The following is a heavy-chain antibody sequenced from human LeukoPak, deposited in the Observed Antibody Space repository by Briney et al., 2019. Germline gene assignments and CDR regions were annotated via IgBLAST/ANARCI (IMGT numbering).Heavy chain of an antibody. CDR1: GFTFSSHA. Sequence: GGSLRLSCAASGFTFSSHAMNWVRQAPGKGLEWVSSVNESGGTTHYADSVKGRFTISRDNSKNILYLQLHSLRVEDTAVYYCAKRWLVGGWGQGTLVTISS. V-gene: IGHV3-23*01. CDR3: AKRWLVGG. D-gene: IGHD6-19*01. CDR2: VNESGGTT. J-gene: IGHJ4*02.